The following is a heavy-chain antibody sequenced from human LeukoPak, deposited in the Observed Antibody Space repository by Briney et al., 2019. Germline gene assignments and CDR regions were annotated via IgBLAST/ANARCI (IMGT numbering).Heavy chain of an antibody. V-gene: IGHV1-2*02. J-gene: IGHJ3*02. CDR2: INPNSGGT. CDR3: ARELGRNAFDI. Sequence: GASVKVSCKASGYTFTGYYIHWVRQAPGQGLEWMGWINPNSGGTNYAQKFQGRVTMTRDTSISTAYMELSRLKSDDTAVYYCARELGRNAFDIWGQGTMVTVSS. D-gene: IGHD7-27*01. CDR1: GYTFTGYY.